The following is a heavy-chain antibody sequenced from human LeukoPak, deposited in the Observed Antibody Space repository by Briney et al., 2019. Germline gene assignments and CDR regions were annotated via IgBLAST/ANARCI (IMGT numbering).Heavy chain of an antibody. J-gene: IGHJ4*02. CDR2: INHSGST. Sequence: SETLSLTCAVYGGSFSGYYWSWIRQPPGKGLEWIGEINHSGSTNYNPSLKSRVTISVDTSKNQFSLKLSSVTAADTAVYYCAREGYYDYVWGRYRNRYFDYWGQGTLVTVSS. CDR3: AREGYYDYVWGRYRNRYFDY. CDR1: GGSFSGYY. V-gene: IGHV4-34*01. D-gene: IGHD3-16*02.